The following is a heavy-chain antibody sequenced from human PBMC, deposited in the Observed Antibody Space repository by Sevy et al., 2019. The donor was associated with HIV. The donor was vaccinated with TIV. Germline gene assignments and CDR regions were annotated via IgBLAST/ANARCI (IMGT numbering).Heavy chain of an antibody. Sequence: GGSLRLSCAASGFTFSSYWMSWVRQAPGKGLEWVANIKQDGSEKYYVDSVKGRFTISRDNTKNSLYLQMNSLRAEDTTVYYCARIDYYYYYMDVWGKGTTVTVSS. D-gene: IGHD3-22*01. CDR2: IKQDGSEK. CDR3: ARIDYYYYYMDV. V-gene: IGHV3-7*01. CDR1: GFTFSSYW. J-gene: IGHJ6*03.